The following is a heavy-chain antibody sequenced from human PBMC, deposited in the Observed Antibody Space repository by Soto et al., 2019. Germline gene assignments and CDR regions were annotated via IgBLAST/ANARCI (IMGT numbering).Heavy chain of an antibody. D-gene: IGHD2-2*01. J-gene: IGHJ4*02. V-gene: IGHV3-30-3*01. CDR3: GRCSSTSCHLGSDY. CDR1: GFTFSSYA. CDR2: ISYDGSNK. Sequence: PGGSLRLSCAASGFTFSSYAMNWVRQAPGKGLEWVALISYDGSNKYYADSVKGRFTISRDSSKNTLCLQMNSLRAADTAVYYCGRCSSTSCHLGSDYWGQGTLVTVSS.